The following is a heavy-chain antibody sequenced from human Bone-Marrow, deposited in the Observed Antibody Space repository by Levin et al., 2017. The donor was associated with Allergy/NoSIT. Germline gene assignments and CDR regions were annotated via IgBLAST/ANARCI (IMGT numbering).Heavy chain of an antibody. CDR1: EFTFSDYW. V-gene: IGHV3-7*01. CDR3: ARSPWTTGGFAMDV. Sequence: SCTASEFTFSDYWMTWVRQAPGKGLEWVANIRQDEGQKYYGGSVQGRFTISRDNAQNSLFLQLNSLRAEDTAVYYCARSPWTTGGFAMDVWGQGTTVTVSS. CDR2: IRQDEGQK. D-gene: IGHD5-12*01. J-gene: IGHJ6*02.